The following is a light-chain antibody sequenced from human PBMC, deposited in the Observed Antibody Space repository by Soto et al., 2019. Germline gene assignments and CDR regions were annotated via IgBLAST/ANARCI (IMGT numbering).Light chain of an antibody. CDR1: QTVTRNY. CDR2: GAS. V-gene: IGKV3-20*01. CDR3: QQYGSSGT. J-gene: IGKJ1*01. Sequence: EIVLTQSPGTLSLSPGERATLSCRASQTVTRNYLAWHQQKPGQTPRLLVYGASSRATGIPDRFSGSGSGTEFNLTISSLQSEDFAVYYCQQYGSSGTFGQGTKVDIK.